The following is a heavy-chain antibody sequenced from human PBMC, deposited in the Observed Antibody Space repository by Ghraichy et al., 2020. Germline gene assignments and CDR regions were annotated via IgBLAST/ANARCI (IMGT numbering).Heavy chain of an antibody. CDR3: AHIRVRGVLIDY. V-gene: IGHV2-5*01. CDR1: GLSLSTSGVG. Sequence: SGPTLVKPTQTLTLTCTFSGLSLSTSGVGVGWIRQPPGKALEWLAFIYWNDDRRYSPSLKNRVTITKDTSKNQVVLTMTNMDPVDTATYYCAHIRVRGVLIDYWGQGILVTVSS. CDR2: IYWNDDR. D-gene: IGHD3-10*01. J-gene: IGHJ4*02.